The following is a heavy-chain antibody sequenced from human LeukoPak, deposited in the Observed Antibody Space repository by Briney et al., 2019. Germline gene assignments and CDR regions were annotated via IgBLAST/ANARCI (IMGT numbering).Heavy chain of an antibody. CDR1: GYTFTGYY. J-gene: IGHJ4*02. Sequence: ASVKVSCKASGYTFTGYYMHWVRQAPGQGLEWMGWINPNSGGTNYAQKFQGKVTMTRDTSISTAYMELSRLRSDDTAVYYCARAGRWELPKSALGYWGQGTLVTVSS. V-gene: IGHV1-2*02. D-gene: IGHD1-26*01. CDR3: ARAGRWELPKSALGY. CDR2: INPNSGGT.